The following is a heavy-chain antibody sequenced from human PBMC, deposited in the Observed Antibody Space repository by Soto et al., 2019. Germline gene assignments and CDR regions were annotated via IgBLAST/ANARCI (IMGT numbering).Heavy chain of an antibody. CDR2: IYYRGST. CDR3: ARGGYTYGGHFDY. D-gene: IGHD5-18*01. CDR1: CAPITINY. J-gene: IGHJ4*02. Sequence: PSATLSITCTVSCAPITINYWSWIQQAPGKGLEWIGYIYYRGSTKYNPSLKSRVTISLDTSKNQFSLKLSSVTAADTAVYYCARGGYTYGGHFDYWGQGTMVNISS. V-gene: IGHV4-59*12.